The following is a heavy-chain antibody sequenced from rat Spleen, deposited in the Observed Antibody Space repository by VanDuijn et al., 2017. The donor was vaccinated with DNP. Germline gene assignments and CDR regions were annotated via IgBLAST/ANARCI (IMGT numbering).Heavy chain of an antibody. D-gene: IGHD4-3*01. V-gene: IGHV5-22*01. CDR1: GFTFSDYY. J-gene: IGHJ2*01. CDR2: ISYEGSST. CDR3: ERQNGVYFDY. Sequence: EVRLVESGGGLVQPGRSLKLSCAASGFTFSDYYMAWVRQAPKKGLEWVASISYEGSSTYYGDSVKGRFTISRDKAKSTLYLQMNSLRSEDTATYYCERQNGVYFDYWGQGVMVTVSS.